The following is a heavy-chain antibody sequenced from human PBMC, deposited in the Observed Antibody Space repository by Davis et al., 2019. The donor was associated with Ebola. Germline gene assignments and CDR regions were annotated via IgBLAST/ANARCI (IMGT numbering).Heavy chain of an antibody. CDR3: AKGGLDFWSGYPY. D-gene: IGHD3-3*01. V-gene: IGHV3-30*19. Sequence: GESLKISCAASGFTFSSYSMHWVRQAPGKGLEWVAVISYDGSNKYYADSVKGRFTISRDNSKNTLYLQMNSLRAEDTAVYYCAKGGLDFWSGYPYWGQGTLVTVSS. J-gene: IGHJ4*02. CDR1: GFTFSSYS. CDR2: ISYDGSNK.